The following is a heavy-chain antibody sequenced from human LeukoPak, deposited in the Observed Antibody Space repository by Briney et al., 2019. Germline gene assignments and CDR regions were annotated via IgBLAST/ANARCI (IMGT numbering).Heavy chain of an antibody. D-gene: IGHD2-2*01. J-gene: IGHJ5*02. CDR1: VGSFSGYY. V-gene: IGHV4-34*01. Sequence: SETLSLTCAVYVGSFSGYYWSWIRQPPGKGLEWIGEINHSGSTNYNPSLKSRVTISVDTSKNQFSLKLSSETAAATAVYYCASGVVPAIRGGWFDPWGQGTLVTVSS. CDR3: ASGVVPAIRGGWFDP. CDR2: INHSGST.